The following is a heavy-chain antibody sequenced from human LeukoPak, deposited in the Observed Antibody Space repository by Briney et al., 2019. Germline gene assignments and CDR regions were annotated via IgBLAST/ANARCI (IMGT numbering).Heavy chain of an antibody. D-gene: IGHD3-10*01. Sequence: PSETLSLTCAVYGGSFSGYYWSWIRQLPGKGLEWIGEINHSGSTNYNPSLKSRVTISVDTSKNQFSLKLSSVTAADTAVYYCARGSYYYGSGRLPPHGPWGQGTLVTVSS. CDR3: ARGSYYYGSGRLPPHGP. CDR2: INHSGST. V-gene: IGHV4-34*01. CDR1: GGSFSGYY. J-gene: IGHJ5*02.